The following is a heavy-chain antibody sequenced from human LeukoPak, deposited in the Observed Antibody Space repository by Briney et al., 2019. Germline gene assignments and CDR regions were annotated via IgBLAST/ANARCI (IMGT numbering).Heavy chain of an antibody. V-gene: IGHV3-64*01. CDR1: GFTFSSYA. J-gene: IGHJ4*02. D-gene: IGHD3-10*01. CDR2: ISSNGGST. CDR3: ARGLRYYGSGSLTLDY. Sequence: GGPLRLSCAASGFTFSSYAMSWVRQAPGKGLEYVSAISSNGGSTYYANSVKGRFTISRDNSKNTLYLQMGSLRAEDMAVYYCARGLRYYGSGSLTLDYWGQGTLVTVSS.